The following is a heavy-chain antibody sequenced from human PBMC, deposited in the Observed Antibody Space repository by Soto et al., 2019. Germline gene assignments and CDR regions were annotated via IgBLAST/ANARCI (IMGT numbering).Heavy chain of an antibody. CDR2: ISYDGSNK. CDR3: AREGLVPAATQWFDY. Sequence: QVQLVESGGGVVQPGRSLRLSCAASGFTFSSYAMHWVRQAPGKGLEWVAVISYDGSNKYYADSVKGRFTTSRDNSNNTLYRQMNSLRAEDTAVYYCAREGLVPAATQWFDYWGQGTLVTVSS. J-gene: IGHJ4*02. V-gene: IGHV3-30-3*01. CDR1: GFTFSSYA. D-gene: IGHD2-2*01.